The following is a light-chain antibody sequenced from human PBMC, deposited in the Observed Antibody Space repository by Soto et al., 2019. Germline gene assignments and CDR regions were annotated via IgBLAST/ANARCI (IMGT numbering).Light chain of an antibody. CDR1: QSVSNNY. J-gene: IGKJ1*01. V-gene: IGKV3-20*01. CDR3: HQYCSSGT. Sequence: EIVLTQSPGTLSLSPGERATLSCRASQSVSNNYLAWYQQKPGQAPRLLIYGASNRATGIPDRFSGSGSVTDFSLTISRLETEDCAVYYCHQYCSSGTFGQGTKVEIK. CDR2: GAS.